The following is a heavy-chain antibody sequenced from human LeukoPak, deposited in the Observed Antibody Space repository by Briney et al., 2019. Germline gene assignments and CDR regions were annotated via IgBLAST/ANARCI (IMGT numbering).Heavy chain of an antibody. CDR3: ARDRAATQDWVEFDP. J-gene: IGHJ5*02. D-gene: IGHD2-15*01. CDR1: GFHASDYY. CDR2: IRGSGDT. V-gene: IGHV3-66*01. Sequence: PGGSLRLSCAVSGFHASDYYMSWVRQAPGKGLEWVALIRGSGDTFYGDSVKGRFTISRDDSKNTVYLRMNSLRVEDTAVYFCARDRAATQDWVEFDPWGQGTLVTVSS.